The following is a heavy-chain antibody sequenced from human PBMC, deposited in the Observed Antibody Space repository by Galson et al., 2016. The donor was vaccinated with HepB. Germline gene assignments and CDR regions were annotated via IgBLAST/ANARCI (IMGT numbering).Heavy chain of an antibody. Sequence: SETLSLTCTVSGGSLNDYYWSWLRQPPGKGLEWIGYVYDTGNDGARYNASLNSRASISVDTSKNQFSLKLHSVTAADTAVYYCARNMADWGQGSLVTVSS. CDR3: ARNMAD. D-gene: IGHD2/OR15-2a*01. V-gene: IGHV4-59*13. CDR1: GGSLNDYY. CDR2: VYDTGNDGA. J-gene: IGHJ4*02.